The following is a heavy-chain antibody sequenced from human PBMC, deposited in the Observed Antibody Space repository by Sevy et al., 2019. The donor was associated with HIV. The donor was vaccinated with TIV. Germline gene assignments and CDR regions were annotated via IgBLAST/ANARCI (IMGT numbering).Heavy chain of an antibody. V-gene: IGHV3-11*01. D-gene: IGHD2-2*02. CDR3: ARDGGYCSSTSCYTPPHYYGMDV. CDR2: ISSSGSTI. J-gene: IGHJ6*02. CDR1: GFTFSDYY. Sequence: GGSLRLSCAASGFTFSDYYMSWIRQAPGKGLEWVSYISSSGSTIYYADSVKGRFTISRDNAKNSRYLQMNSLRAEDTAVYYCARDGGYCSSTSCYTPPHYYGMDVWGQGTTVTVSS.